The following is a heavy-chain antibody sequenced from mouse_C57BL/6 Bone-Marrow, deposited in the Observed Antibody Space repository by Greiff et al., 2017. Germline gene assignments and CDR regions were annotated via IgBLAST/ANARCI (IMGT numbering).Heavy chain of an antibody. CDR3: SSCGYSNYETIDY. D-gene: IGHD2-5*01. V-gene: IGHV1-26*01. CDR2: INPNNGGT. CDR1: GYTFTDYD. J-gene: IGHJ2*01. Sequence: EVQLQQSGPELVKPGASVKISCKASGYTFTDYDMNWVKQSHGKSLEWIGDINPNNGGTSYNQKIKGKATLTVDKSSSSAYMELRSLTSEESAVYYCSSCGYSNYETIDYWGQGTTLTVSS.